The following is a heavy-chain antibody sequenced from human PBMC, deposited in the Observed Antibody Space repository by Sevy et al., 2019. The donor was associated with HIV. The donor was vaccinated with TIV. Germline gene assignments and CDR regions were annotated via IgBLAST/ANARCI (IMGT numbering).Heavy chain of an antibody. CDR3: ARAKGSGGNVDTAFMDV. CDR1: GFTFSSYA. CDR2: ISYDGSNK. J-gene: IGHJ6*02. V-gene: IGHV3-30-3*01. Sequence: GGSLRLSCAASGFTFSSYAMHWVRQAPGKGLEWVAVISYDGSNKYYADSVKGRLTIPRDISRNTLYLQMNSLRAEDTAVYYCARAKGSGGNVDTAFMDVWGQGTTVTVSS. D-gene: IGHD5-18*01.